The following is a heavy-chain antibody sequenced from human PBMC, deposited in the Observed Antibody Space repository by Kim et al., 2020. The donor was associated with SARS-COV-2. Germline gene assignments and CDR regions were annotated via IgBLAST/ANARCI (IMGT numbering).Heavy chain of an antibody. CDR1: GFTFSNSA. J-gene: IGHJ4*02. D-gene: IGHD1-1*01. V-gene: IGHV3-23*01. CDR2: ISGSGAST. Sequence: GGSLRLSCAASGFTFSNSAMNWVRQAPGKGLEWVSAISGSGASTYYADSVKGRLTISRDNSKNTLYLQMNSLRPEDTAIYYCAKYRGNFGTYNFDYWGQGTLVTVSS. CDR3: AKYRGNFGTYNFDY.